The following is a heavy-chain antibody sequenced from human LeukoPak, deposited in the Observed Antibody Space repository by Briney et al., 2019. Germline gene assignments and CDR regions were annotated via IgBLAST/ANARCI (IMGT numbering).Heavy chain of an antibody. CDR1: GYTFIAYY. D-gene: IGHD2-2*01. J-gene: IGHJ6*02. V-gene: IGHV1-2*02. CDR3: ARRYQLLFNAMDV. CDR2: INPNSGDT. Sequence: ASVKVSCKASGYTFIAYYTHWVRQAPGQGLEWMGWINPNSGDTNSAQQFQGRVTMTRDTSISTAYMELSRLTSDDTAVYYCARRYQLLFNAMDVWGQGTTVTVSS.